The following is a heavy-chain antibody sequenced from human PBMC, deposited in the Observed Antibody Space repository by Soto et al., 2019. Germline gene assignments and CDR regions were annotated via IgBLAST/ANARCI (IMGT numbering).Heavy chain of an antibody. V-gene: IGHV1-2*02. Sequence: ASVKVSCKPSGYSFSDYFIQWVRQAPGQGLEWVAWINPKTAATNYAKKFQGRVSLTWDTSSTTAYMELTRLRPDDTAVYYCARIKWGLNYYNGLDVWGQGTTVTVSS. CDR1: GYSFSDYF. D-gene: IGHD1-26*01. CDR3: ARIKWGLNYYNGLDV. CDR2: INPKTAAT. J-gene: IGHJ6*02.